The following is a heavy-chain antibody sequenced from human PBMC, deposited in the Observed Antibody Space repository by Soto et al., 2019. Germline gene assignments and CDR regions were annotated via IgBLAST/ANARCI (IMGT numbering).Heavy chain of an antibody. D-gene: IGHD6-19*01. Sequence: EVQLVESGGGLVQPGRSLRLSCAASGFTFDDYAMHWVRQVPGKGLEWVSGIFWNGISMGYVDSVKGRFTISRDNAKKSLYLQMNSLRPEDTALYFCAKDIADSTRGWSDYYYFGMDVWGQGTPVTVSS. V-gene: IGHV3-9*01. CDR3: AKDIADSTRGWSDYYYFGMDV. CDR2: IFWNGISM. CDR1: GFTFDDYA. J-gene: IGHJ6*02.